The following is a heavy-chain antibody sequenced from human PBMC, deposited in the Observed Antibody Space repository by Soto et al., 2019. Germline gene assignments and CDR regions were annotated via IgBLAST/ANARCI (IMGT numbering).Heavy chain of an antibody. V-gene: IGHV4-4*02. CDR3: ARTGGTNY. CDR1: CGSISTNNW. J-gene: IGHJ4*02. CDR2: IYHSGST. D-gene: IGHD2-8*02. Sequence: SETLSLTCVVSCGSISTNNWWSWVRQPPGKGLEWIGEIYHSGSTKYNPSLKSRLTISIDKSKNQFSLKLTSVTAADTAVYYCARTGGTNYWGQGALVTVSS.